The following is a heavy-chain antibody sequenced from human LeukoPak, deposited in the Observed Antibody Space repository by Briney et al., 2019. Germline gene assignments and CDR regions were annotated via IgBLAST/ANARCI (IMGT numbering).Heavy chain of an antibody. CDR1: GYTFTSYA. CDR3: ARVGFPYSSSWYFLDP. D-gene: IGHD6-13*01. J-gene: IGHJ5*02. CDR2: IIPIFGTA. Sequence: ASVKVSCKASGYTFTSYAMNWVRQAPGQGLEWMGGIIPIFGTANYAQKFQGRVTITADESTSTAYMELSSLRSEDTAVYYCARVGFPYSSSWYFLDPWGQGTLVTVCS. V-gene: IGHV1-69*13.